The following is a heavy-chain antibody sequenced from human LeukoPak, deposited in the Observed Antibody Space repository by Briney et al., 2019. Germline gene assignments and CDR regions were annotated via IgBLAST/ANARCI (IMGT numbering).Heavy chain of an antibody. J-gene: IGHJ6*02. CDR1: GYTFTSYY. D-gene: IGHD3-10*01. V-gene: IGHV1-46*01. CDR3: ARKSGGSGSYYAHYGMDV. Sequence: ASVKVSCKASGYTFTSYYMHWVRQAPGQGLEWMGIINPSGGSTSYAQKFQGRVTMTRNTSISTAYMELSSLRSEDTAVYYCARKSGGSGSYYAHYGMDVWGQGTTVTVSS. CDR2: INPSGGST.